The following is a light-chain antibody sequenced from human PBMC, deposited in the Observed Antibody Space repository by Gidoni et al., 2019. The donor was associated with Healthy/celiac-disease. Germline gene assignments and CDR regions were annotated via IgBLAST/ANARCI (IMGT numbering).Light chain of an antibody. Sequence: DIQMTQSPSSLSASVGDRVTITCRASQSISSYLNCYQQKPGKAPKLLIYAASSLQSGVPSSFSGSGSGTDFTLTISSLQPEDFATYYCQQSYSTPGTFGQGTKVEIK. J-gene: IGKJ1*01. CDR2: AAS. V-gene: IGKV1-39*01. CDR3: QQSYSTPGT. CDR1: QSISSY.